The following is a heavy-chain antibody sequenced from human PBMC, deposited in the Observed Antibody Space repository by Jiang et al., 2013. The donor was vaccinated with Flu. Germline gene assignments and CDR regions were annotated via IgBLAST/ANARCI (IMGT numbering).Heavy chain of an antibody. CDR1: GFTFSRYA. CDR2: VSYDGSNK. D-gene: IGHD6-19*01. CDR3: ARVLYSGGWLSDY. V-gene: IGHV3-30-3*01. J-gene: IGHJ4*02. Sequence: QLLESGGGVVQPGRSLRLSCAASGFTFSRYAMHWVRQAPGKGLEWVAVVSYDGSNKYYADSVKGRFTISRDNSKNTLYLQMNSLRAEDTAVFYCARVLYSGGWLSDYWGQGTLVTVSS.